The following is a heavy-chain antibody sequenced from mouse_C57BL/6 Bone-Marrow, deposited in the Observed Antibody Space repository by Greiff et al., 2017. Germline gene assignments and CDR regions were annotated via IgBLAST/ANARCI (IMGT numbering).Heavy chain of an antibody. CDR1: GYTFTSYG. D-gene: IGHD2-2*01. J-gene: IGHJ3*01. CDR2: IYPRSGNN. V-gene: IGHV1-81*01. CDR3: ANLWLRRRRFAY. Sequence: QVQLQQSGAELARPGASVKLSCKASGYTFTSYGISWVKQRTGQGLEWIGEIYPRSGNNYYNEKFKGKATLAADKSSSTAYMELRSLTSEDSAVYFCANLWLRRRRFAYWGQGTLVTVSA.